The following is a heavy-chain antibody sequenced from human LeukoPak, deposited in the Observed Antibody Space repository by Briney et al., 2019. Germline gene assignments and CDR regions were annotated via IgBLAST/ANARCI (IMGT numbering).Heavy chain of an antibody. CDR2: INHSGST. D-gene: IGHD1-26*01. V-gene: IGHV4-34*01. Sequence: SETLSLTCAVYGGSFSGYYWSWIRQPPGKGLEWIGEINHSGSTNYNPSLKSRVTISVDTSKNQFSLKLSSVTAADTAVYYCARVRRATTDYYYYYYMDVWGKGTTVTVSS. CDR1: GGSFSGYY. CDR3: ARVRRATTDYYYYYYMDV. J-gene: IGHJ6*03.